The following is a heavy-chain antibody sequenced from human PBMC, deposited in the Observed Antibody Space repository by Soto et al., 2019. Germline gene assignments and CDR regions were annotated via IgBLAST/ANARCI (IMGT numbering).Heavy chain of an antibody. Sequence: PGESLKISCAASGFTFSDYYMSWIRQAPGKGLEWVSYISSSSSYTNYADSVKGRFTISRDNAKNSLYLQMNSLRAEDTAVYYCARDRVGVVVPAAMREDWFDPWGQGTLVTVSS. CDR3: ARDRVGVVVPAAMREDWFDP. CDR1: GFTFSDYY. CDR2: ISSSSSYT. J-gene: IGHJ5*02. V-gene: IGHV3-11*06. D-gene: IGHD2-2*01.